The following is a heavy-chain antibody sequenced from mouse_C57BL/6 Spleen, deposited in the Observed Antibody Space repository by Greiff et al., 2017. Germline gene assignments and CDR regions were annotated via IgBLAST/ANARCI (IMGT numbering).Heavy chain of an antibody. Sequence: EVMLVESGGGLVKPGGSLKLSCAVSGFTFCSYAMSWVRQTPEKRLEWVATISDGGSYTYYPDNVQGRFTISRDNAKNNLYLQMSHLTSEDTAMYCCARDLRTGTHFDYWGQGTALTVSS. CDR3: ARDLRTGTHFDY. J-gene: IGHJ2*01. CDR1: GFTFCSYA. V-gene: IGHV5-4*01. CDR2: ISDGGSYT. D-gene: IGHD4-1*01.